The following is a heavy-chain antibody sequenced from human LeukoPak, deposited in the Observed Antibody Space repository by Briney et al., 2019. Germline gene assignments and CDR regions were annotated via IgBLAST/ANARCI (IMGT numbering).Heavy chain of an antibody. CDR1: GFTFNDHY. CDR3: ARGDDYNRRSFDY. Sequence: GGSLRLSCAASGFTFNDHYMDWVRQAPGKGLEWVCRTRNKANSFTTEYAASVRGRFTISRDDSKNSLYLQMNSLKTEDTAVYYCARGDDYNRRSFDYWGQGTLVTVSS. D-gene: IGHD5-24*01. V-gene: IGHV3-72*01. CDR2: TRNKANSFTT. J-gene: IGHJ4*02.